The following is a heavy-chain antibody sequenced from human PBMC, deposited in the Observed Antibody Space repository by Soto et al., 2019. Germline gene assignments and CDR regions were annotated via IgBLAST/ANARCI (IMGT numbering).Heavy chain of an antibody. CDR1: GGSIRSNSYY. J-gene: IGHJ5*02. Sequence: PSETLSVTCTVAGGSIRSNSYYWGWIRQPPGRGLEWIGSIYYGGSTNYNPSLKSRVTISVDTSKNQFSLKLSSVTAADTAVYYCARHSTTRASGWFDPWGQGTLVTVSS. V-gene: IGHV4-39*01. CDR3: ARHSTTRASGWFDP. CDR2: IYYGGST. D-gene: IGHD2-2*01.